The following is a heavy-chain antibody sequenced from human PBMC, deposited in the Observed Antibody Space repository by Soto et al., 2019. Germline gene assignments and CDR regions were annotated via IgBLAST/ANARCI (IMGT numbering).Heavy chain of an antibody. D-gene: IGHD4-17*01. J-gene: IGHJ4*02. CDR1: GGSISSGGYS. Sequence: QLQLQESGSGLVKPSQTLSLTCAVSGGSISSGGYSWSWIRQPPGKGLEWIGYIYHSGSTYYNPSLKSRVXXXVXXSKNPFSLKLSSVTAADTAVYYCARASTTVTTLDYWGQGTLVTVSS. V-gene: IGHV4-30-2*01. CDR2: IYHSGST. CDR3: ARASTTVTTLDY.